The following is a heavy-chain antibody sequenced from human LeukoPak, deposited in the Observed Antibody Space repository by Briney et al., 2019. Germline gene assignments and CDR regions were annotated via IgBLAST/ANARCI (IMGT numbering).Heavy chain of an antibody. CDR2: ISGSGGST. V-gene: IGHV3-23*01. D-gene: IGHD2-2*02. CDR1: GFTFSSYW. J-gene: IGHJ4*02. CDR3: AKGEGYCSSTSCYKAFDY. Sequence: GGSLRLSCAASGFTFSSYWMNWVRQAPGKGLEWVSAISGSGGSTYYADSVKGRFTISRDNSKNTLYLQMNSLRAEDTAVYYCAKGEGYCSSTSCYKAFDYWGQGTLVTVSS.